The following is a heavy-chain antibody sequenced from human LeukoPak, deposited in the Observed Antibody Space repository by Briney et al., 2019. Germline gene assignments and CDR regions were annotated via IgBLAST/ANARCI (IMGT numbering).Heavy chain of an antibody. CDR2: IKSKTDGVTV. J-gene: IGHJ4*02. V-gene: IGHV3-15*01. D-gene: IGHD4-11*01. CDR1: GLTFTNAW. Sequence: GGSLRLSCAASGLTFTNAWMSWVRQAPGKGLEWVGRIKSKTDGVTVDYAPPVKGRFTISRDDSRNTLSLEMNFLTTEDTAVYYCTTDPGNYEIFWGQGTLVSVSS. CDR3: TTDPGNYEIF.